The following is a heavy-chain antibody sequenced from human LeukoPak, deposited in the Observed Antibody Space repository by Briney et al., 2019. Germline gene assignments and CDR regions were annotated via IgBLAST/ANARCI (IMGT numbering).Heavy chain of an antibody. Sequence: SETLSLTCTVSGGSISSSSYYWGWIRQPPGKGLEWIGSIYYSGSTYYNPSLKSRVTISVDTSKNQFSLKLNSVTAADTAVYYCARVGDNSGWYPFDYWGHGTLATVSS. D-gene: IGHD6-19*01. CDR1: GGSISSSSYY. V-gene: IGHV4-39*07. J-gene: IGHJ4*01. CDR2: IYYSGST. CDR3: ARVGDNSGWYPFDY.